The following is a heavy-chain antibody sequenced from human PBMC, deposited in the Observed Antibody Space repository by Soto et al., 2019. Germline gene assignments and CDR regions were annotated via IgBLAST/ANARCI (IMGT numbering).Heavy chain of an antibody. CDR3: ARDALILWEPPYYFDY. CDR2: INAGNGNT. Sequence: ASVKVSCKASGYTFTSYAMHWVRQAPGQRLEWMGWINAGNGNTKYSQKFQGRVTITRDTSASTAYMELSSLRSEDTAVYYCARDALILWEPPYYFDYWGQGTLVTVSS. J-gene: IGHJ4*02. CDR1: GYTFTSYA. D-gene: IGHD1-26*01. V-gene: IGHV1-3*01.